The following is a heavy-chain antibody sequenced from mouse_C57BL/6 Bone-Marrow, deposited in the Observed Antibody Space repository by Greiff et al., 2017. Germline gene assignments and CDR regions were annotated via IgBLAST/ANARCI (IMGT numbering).Heavy chain of an antibody. CDR1: GFTFSSYG. V-gene: IGHV5-6*01. CDR3: ARQMRYYGSWCAY. CDR2: ISSGGSYT. J-gene: IGHJ3*01. D-gene: IGHD1-1*01. Sequence: EVKLQESGGDLVKPGGSLKLSCAASGFTFSSYGMSWVRQTPDKRLEWVATISSGGSYTYYPDSVKGRFTISRDNAKNTLYLQMSSLKSEDTAMYYCARQMRYYGSWCAYWGQGTLVTVSA.